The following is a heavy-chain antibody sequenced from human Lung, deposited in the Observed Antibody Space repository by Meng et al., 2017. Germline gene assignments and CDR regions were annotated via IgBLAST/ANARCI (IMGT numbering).Heavy chain of an antibody. CDR1: GGSFSDYY. V-gene: IGHV4-34*01. Sequence: QVQQQQWGHGRLKPSGTLSLTGVVSGGSFSDYYWSWIRQPPGKGLEWIGEINHSGSTNYNPSLESRATISVDTSQNNLSLKLSSVTAADSAVYYCARGPTTMAHDFDYWGQGTLVTVSS. CDR2: INHSGST. CDR3: ARGPTTMAHDFDY. J-gene: IGHJ4*02. D-gene: IGHD4-11*01.